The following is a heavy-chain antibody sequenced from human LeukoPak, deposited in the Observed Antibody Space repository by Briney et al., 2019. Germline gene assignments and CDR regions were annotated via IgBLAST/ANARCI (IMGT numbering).Heavy chain of an antibody. CDR3: AKGVRRWLQSEGLKFHYYMDV. V-gene: IGHV3-23*01. J-gene: IGHJ6*03. Sequence: GGTLRLSCVGSGFTFSSYGMGWVRQAPGKGLEWVSGISGTGGFTYEADAVKGRFNISRDNSKNTLFLEMKSLKVDDTAIYYCAKGVRRWLQSEGLKFHYYMDVWGKGTTVTISS. CDR1: GFTFSSYG. D-gene: IGHD5-24*01. CDR2: ISGTGGFT.